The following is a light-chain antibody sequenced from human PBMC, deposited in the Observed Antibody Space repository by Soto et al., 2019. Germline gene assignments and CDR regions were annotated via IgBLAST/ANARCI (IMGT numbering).Light chain of an antibody. CDR3: QHYGASPKYT. Sequence: EIVLTQSPGTLSLSPGQRATLSCRASQSISSSSLAWYQQRPGQAPSLLIYGASRRATGIPDRFSGSGSGTDFTLTITGLEPEDFAVYYCQHYGASPKYTFGQGTKLEIK. V-gene: IGKV3-20*01. J-gene: IGKJ2*01. CDR1: QSISSSS. CDR2: GAS.